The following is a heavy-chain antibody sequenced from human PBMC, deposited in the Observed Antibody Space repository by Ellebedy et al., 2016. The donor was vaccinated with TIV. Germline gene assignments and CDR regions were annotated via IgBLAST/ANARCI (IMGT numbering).Heavy chain of an antibody. Sequence: GESLKISXAASGFTFSSYNMHWVRQAPGKGLEWVAVISYDGSNKYYADSVKGRFTISRDNSKNTLDLQMNSLRAEDTAVYYCARREGTSCLDSWGQGTLVTVSS. D-gene: IGHD2-2*01. V-gene: IGHV3-30-3*01. CDR1: GFTFSSYN. CDR3: ARREGTSCLDS. J-gene: IGHJ4*02. CDR2: ISYDGSNK.